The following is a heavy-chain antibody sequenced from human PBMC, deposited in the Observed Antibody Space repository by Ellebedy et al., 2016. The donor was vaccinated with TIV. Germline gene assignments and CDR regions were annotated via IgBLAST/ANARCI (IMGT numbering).Heavy chain of an antibody. V-gene: IGHV3-30*01. CDR3: ARVGHQWLVQDSFYGLDV. Sequence: GESLKISCAASGFTFRSYAMHWVRQAPGKGLEWVAVISYDGSNEYYADSVKGRFTISRDNSRDTLYLQMNSLRAEDTALYYCARVGHQWLVQDSFYGLDVWGQGSTVTVSS. J-gene: IGHJ6*02. D-gene: IGHD6-19*01. CDR1: GFTFRSYA. CDR2: ISYDGSNE.